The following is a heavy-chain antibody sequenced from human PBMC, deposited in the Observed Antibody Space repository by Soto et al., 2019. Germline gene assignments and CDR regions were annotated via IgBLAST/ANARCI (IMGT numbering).Heavy chain of an antibody. V-gene: IGHV1-18*01. Sequence: ASVKVSCKASGNTFTNFGVTWVRQAPGQGLEWMGWISAYTDDPNYAQKFQGRVTMTIDTSTSTAYLDLRSLTSDDTAVYYCARGHSSSWYWRGYYFDYWGQGTLVTVSS. CDR3: ARGHSSSWYWRGYYFDY. D-gene: IGHD6-13*01. J-gene: IGHJ4*02. CDR2: ISAYTDDP. CDR1: GNTFTNFG.